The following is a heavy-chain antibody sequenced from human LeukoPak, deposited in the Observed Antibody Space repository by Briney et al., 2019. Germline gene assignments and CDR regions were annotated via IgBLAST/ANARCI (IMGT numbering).Heavy chain of an antibody. CDR2: INPNSGGT. V-gene: IGHV1-2*02. Sequence: ASVRVSCKASGYTFTSYYMHWVRQAPGQGLEWMGWINPNSGGTNYAQKFQGRVTMTRDTSISTAYMELSRLRSDDTAVYYCARSWQEGQVIDYWGQGTLVTVSS. D-gene: IGHD2/OR15-2a*01. CDR1: GYTFTSYY. J-gene: IGHJ4*02. CDR3: ARSWQEGQVIDY.